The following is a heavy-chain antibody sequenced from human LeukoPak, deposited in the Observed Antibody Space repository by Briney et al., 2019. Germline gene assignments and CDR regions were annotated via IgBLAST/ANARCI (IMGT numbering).Heavy chain of an antibody. CDR2: SSSSDDGK. D-gene: IGHD3-16*02. V-gene: IGHV3-23*01. J-gene: IGHJ3*02. Sequence: QAGGSLRLSCTASGLSLNSYAISWVRQVPGKGLEWVSASSSSDDGKWYADSVRGRFTISRDNAKNSLYLQMNSLRAEDTALYYCARTLGVIVEDDAFDIWGQGTMVTVSS. CDR3: ARTLGVIVEDDAFDI. CDR1: GLSLNSYA.